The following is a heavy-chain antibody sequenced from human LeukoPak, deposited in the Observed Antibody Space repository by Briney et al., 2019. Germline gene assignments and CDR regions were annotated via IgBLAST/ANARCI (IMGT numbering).Heavy chain of an antibody. J-gene: IGHJ4*02. D-gene: IGHD3-3*01. V-gene: IGHV1-2*02. CDR2: INPNSGGT. CDR1: GYTFTGYY. CDR3: ARHAVRFLEWLEDY. Sequence: GASVKVSCKASGYTFTGYYMHWVRQAPGQGLEWMGWINPNSGGTNYAQKFQGRVTMTRDTSISTAYMELSRLRSDDTAVYYCARHAVRFLEWLEDYWGQGTLVTVSS.